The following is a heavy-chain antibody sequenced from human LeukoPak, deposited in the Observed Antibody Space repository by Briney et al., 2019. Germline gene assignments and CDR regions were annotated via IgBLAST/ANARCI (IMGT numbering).Heavy chain of an antibody. CDR2: MSYDGSNK. CDR1: GFTFSNYG. Sequence: GGSLRLSCAASGFTFSNYGMHWVRQAPGKGLEWVAVMSYDGSNKYYADSVKGRFTISRDNSKNTLYLQMNSLRAEDTAVYYCTKGVLGGTQSVSAGLDSWGQGTLVTVSS. V-gene: IGHV3-30*18. J-gene: IGHJ4*02. CDR3: TKGVLGGTQSVSAGLDS. D-gene: IGHD3-16*01.